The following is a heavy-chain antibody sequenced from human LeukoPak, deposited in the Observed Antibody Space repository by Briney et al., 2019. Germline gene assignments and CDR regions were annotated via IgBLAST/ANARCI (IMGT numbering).Heavy chain of an antibody. D-gene: IGHD6-13*01. CDR1: GAFIRNYY. J-gene: IGHJ6*03. CDR2: VYKKGGT. V-gene: IGHV4-4*07. CDR3: ARVGYSIRRNYYYYYMDV. Sequence: SETLSLTCTFSGAFIRNYYWSWTRQPAGKRQEYIGRVYKKGGTTYNPSLKSRVTMSEDTANNQFSLHLTSLTAADTAVYSCARVGYSIRRNYYYYYMDVWGKGTTVTISS.